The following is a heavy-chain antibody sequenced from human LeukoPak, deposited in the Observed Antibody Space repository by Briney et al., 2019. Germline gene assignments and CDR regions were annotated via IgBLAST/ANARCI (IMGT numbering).Heavy chain of an antibody. V-gene: IGHV4-59*12. CDR3: ARDIVVVVADYYYFDY. J-gene: IGHJ4*02. CDR2: IYYSGST. D-gene: IGHD2-15*01. CDR1: GGSISSYY. Sequence: SETLSLTCTVSGGSISSYYWSWIRQPPGKGLEWIGYIYYSGSTNYNPSLKSRVTISVDRSKNQFSLKLTSVTAADTAVYYCARDIVVVVADYYYFDYWGQGTLVTVSS.